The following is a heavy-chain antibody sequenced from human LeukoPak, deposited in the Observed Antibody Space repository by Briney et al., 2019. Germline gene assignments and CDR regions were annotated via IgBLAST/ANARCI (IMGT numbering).Heavy chain of an antibody. CDR3: GKYLQTTVGANDY. Sequence: PGGSLRHSCAASGFTFNNYPVNWVRQAPGKGLEWVSVISPSGGATFYGDSVQGRCTISRDNSRDTLYLQMNSLTAEDTAVYYCGKYLQTTVGANDYWGQGTLVTVSS. V-gene: IGHV3-23*01. CDR1: GFTFNNYP. CDR2: ISPSGGAT. D-gene: IGHD1-26*01. J-gene: IGHJ4*02.